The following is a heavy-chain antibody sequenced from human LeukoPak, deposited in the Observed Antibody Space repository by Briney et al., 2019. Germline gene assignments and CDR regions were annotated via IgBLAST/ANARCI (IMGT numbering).Heavy chain of an antibody. Sequence: SGGSLRLSCAASGFTFSSYEMHWVRQAPGKGLEWVSYISSSGSTIYYADSVKGRFTISRDNSKNTLYLQMNSLRPEDTAIYYCARGIVVVVAATSNWFDPWGQGTLVTVSS. D-gene: IGHD2-15*01. J-gene: IGHJ5*02. CDR2: ISSSGSTI. V-gene: IGHV3-48*03. CDR1: GFTFSSYE. CDR3: ARGIVVVVAATSNWFDP.